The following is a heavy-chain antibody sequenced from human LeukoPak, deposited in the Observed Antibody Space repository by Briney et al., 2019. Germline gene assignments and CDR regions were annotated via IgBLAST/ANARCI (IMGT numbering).Heavy chain of an antibody. V-gene: IGHV3-23*01. CDR2: ISSSGGVT. Sequence: GGSLRLSCATSGLTFTRYAMSWVRQAPGKGLEWVSGISSSGGVTYSADSVKGRFTISRDNSKNTLYLQMNSLRAEDTAVYYCAKDRGIFGVVIIPYAFDIWGQGTMVTVSS. J-gene: IGHJ3*02. CDR3: AKDRGIFGVVIIPYAFDI. CDR1: GLTFTRYA. D-gene: IGHD3-3*01.